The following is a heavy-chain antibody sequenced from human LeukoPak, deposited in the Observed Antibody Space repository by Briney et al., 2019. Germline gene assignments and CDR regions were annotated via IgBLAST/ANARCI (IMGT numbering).Heavy chain of an antibody. CDR1: GFTFSSYW. D-gene: IGHD1-26*01. Sequence: GGSLRLSCAASGFTFSSYWMHWVRQAPGKGLVWVSRINSDGSSTSYADSVKGRFTISRDNAKNSLSLQMTSLRDEDTAVYYCTRDGSGSYQREFRFDYWGQGTLVTVSS. V-gene: IGHV3-74*01. CDR3: TRDGSGSYQREFRFDY. J-gene: IGHJ4*02. CDR2: INSDGSST.